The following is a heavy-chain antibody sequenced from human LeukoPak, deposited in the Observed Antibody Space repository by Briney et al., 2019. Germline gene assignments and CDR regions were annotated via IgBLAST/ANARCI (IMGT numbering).Heavy chain of an antibody. CDR2: ISGSGAST. Sequence: GGSLRLSCAASGFAFSNFAMTWVRQAPGKGLEWVSTISGSGASTYYADSVKGRFTISRDNSKNTQYLQMNSLRAEDTAVYYCARWSRGATLFDYGGQGTLVTVSS. V-gene: IGHV3-23*01. J-gene: IGHJ4*02. CDR3: ARWSRGATLFDY. D-gene: IGHD3-10*01. CDR1: GFAFSNFA.